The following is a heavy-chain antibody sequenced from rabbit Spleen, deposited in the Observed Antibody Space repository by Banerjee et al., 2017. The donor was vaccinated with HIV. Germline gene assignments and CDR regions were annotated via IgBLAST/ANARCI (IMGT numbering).Heavy chain of an antibody. CDR1: GFDFSRSYY. Sequence: QSLEESGGDLVKPGASLTLTCKASGFDFSRSYYMCWVRQAPGKGLEWIACIYGDSSGSTWYATWAKGRFTISKTSSTTVTLQMTSLTAADTATYFCARDVDSDARMNFNFWGPGTLVTVS. CDR2: IYGDSSGST. CDR3: ARDVDSDARMNFNF. V-gene: IGHV1S40*01. J-gene: IGHJ6*01. D-gene: IGHD6-1*01.